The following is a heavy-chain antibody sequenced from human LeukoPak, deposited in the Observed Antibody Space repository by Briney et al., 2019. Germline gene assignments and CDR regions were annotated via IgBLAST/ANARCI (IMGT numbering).Heavy chain of an antibody. CDR3: AREPYLTTKSEGSSDY. D-gene: IGHD4-11*01. CDR1: GFTFSSYA. CDR2: ISSSSSTI. V-gene: IGHV3-48*01. Sequence: PGRSLRLSCAASGFTFSSYAMPWVRQAPGKGLEWVSYISSSSSTIYYADSVKGRFTISRDNAKNSLYLQMNSLRAEDTAVYYCAREPYLTTKSEGSSDYWGQGTLVTVSS. J-gene: IGHJ4*02.